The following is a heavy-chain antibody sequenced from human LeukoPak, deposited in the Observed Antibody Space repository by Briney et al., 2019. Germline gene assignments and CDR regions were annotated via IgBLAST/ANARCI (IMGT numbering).Heavy chain of an antibody. CDR1: GGSISSSSYY. J-gene: IGHJ4*02. V-gene: IGHV4-39*07. CDR3: ATASSKSLPK. D-gene: IGHD5/OR15-5a*01. Sequence: PSETLSLTCTVSGGSISSSSYYWGWIRQPPGKGLEWIGEMHLDGETHYNPSLKSRLTISIDKSNNQLSLTLTSVTAADTAVYYCATASSKSLPKWGQGALVTVSS. CDR2: MHLDGET.